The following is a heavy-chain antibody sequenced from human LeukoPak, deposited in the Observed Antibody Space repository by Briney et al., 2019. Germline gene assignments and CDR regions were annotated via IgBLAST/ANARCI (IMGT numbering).Heavy chain of an antibody. J-gene: IGHJ6*03. CDR2: ISGSGGST. Sequence: GGSLRLSCAASGFTFSSYAMSWVRPAPGEGLEWVSAISGSGGSTYYADSVKGRFTISRDNSKNTLYLQMNSLRAEDTAVYYCAKPPMVVIRTTYYYYYMDVWGKGTTVTVSS. CDR3: AKPPMVVIRTTYYYYYMDV. V-gene: IGHV3-23*01. D-gene: IGHD4-23*01. CDR1: GFTFSSYA.